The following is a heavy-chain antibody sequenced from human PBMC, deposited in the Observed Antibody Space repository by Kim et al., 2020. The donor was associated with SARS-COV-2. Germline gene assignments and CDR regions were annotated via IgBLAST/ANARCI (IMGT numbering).Heavy chain of an antibody. D-gene: IGHD6-19*01. CDR1: GGSISNYY. V-gene: IGHV4-59*08. Sequence: SETLSLTCTVSGGSISNYYWSWIRQPPGKGLEWIGYIYSSGSTNYNPTLKSRVTISVDTSKNQFSLKLNSVTAADTAVYYCARLPVAGGYRFDPWGQGTLVTVSS. J-gene: IGHJ5*02. CDR3: ARLPVAGGYRFDP. CDR2: IYSSGST.